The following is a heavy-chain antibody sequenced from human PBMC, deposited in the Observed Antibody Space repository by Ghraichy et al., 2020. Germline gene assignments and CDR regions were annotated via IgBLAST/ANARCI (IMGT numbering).Heavy chain of an antibody. CDR3: ARLNLAVAGSRWFDP. V-gene: IGHV4-39*01. Sequence: SETLSLTCTVSGGSISNSNYYWGWIRQPPEKGLEWIGSIFYSGTTYYSSSLKSRVTLSVDTSKNQFSLKLNSVTAADTAVYYCARLNLAVAGSRWFDPWGQGTLVTVSS. CDR1: GGSISNSNYY. J-gene: IGHJ5*02. CDR2: IFYSGTT. D-gene: IGHD6-19*01.